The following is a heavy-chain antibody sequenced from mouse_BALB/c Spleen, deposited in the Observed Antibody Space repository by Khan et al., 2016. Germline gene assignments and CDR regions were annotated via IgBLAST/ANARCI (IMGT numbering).Heavy chain of an antibody. J-gene: IGHJ2*01. D-gene: IGHD1-1*01. CDR3: ARSYYYGSPYYVDS. V-gene: IGHV1-66*01. CDR1: GYSFTSYY. Sequence: QVQLQQSGPELVKPGASVKISCKASGYSFTSYYIHWVKQRPGQGLEWIGWIFPGSGNTKYNEKFKGKATLTADTSSSTAYMQLSSLTSEDSAVYLCARSYYYGSPYYVDSWGQGTTLTVSS. CDR2: IFPGSGNT.